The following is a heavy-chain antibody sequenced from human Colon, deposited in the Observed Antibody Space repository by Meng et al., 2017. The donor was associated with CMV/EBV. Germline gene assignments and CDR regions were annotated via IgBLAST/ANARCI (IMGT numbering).Heavy chain of an antibody. D-gene: IGHD5-12*01. V-gene: IGHV4-34*01. CDR2: NNHSGST. J-gene: IGHJ4*02. CDR3: ARAPDIGGRPPGPFQY. Sequence: VQLKPCVAELLKPSQTLSLPCAVYGDPFSDFSWGWIRQPPGKGLEWIEENNHSGSTNYNPSLKSRVTISVDTSKNQFSLKLSSVTAADTAVNYCARAPDIGGRPPGPFQYWSQGALVTVFS. CDR1: GDPFSDFS.